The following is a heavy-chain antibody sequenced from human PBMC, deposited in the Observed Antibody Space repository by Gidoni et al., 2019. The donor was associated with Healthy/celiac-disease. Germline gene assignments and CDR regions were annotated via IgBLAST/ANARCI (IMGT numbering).Heavy chain of an antibody. CDR1: GYTFTGYY. J-gene: IGHJ6*02. CDR2: INPNSGGT. V-gene: IGHV1-2*02. Sequence: QVQLVQSGAEVKKPGASVKVSCKASGYTFTGYYMHWVRQAPGQGLEWMGWINPNSGGTNYAQKLQGRVTMTRDTSISTAYMELSRLRSDDTAVYYCARDPIEARYCEPTVYYYYGMDVWGQGTTVTVSS. CDR3: ARDPIEARYCEPTVYYYYGMDV. D-gene: IGHD2-15*01.